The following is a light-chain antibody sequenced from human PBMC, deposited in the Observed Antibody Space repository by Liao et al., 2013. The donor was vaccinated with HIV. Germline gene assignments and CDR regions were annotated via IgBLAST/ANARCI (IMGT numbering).Light chain of an antibody. CDR3: QAWDSSTGGNV. J-gene: IGLJ1*01. V-gene: IGLV3-21*01. CDR2: SDS. CDR1: NIGSKS. Sequence: SYELTQPPSVSVAPGKTARITCGGDNIGSKSVHWYHQKPGQAPVLVIYSDSDRPSGIPERFSGSNSGNTATLTISGTQAMDEADYYCQAWDSSTGGNVFGTGTKVTVL.